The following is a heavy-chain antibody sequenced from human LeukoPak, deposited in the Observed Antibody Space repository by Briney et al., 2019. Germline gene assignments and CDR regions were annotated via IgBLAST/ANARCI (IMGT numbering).Heavy chain of an antibody. CDR3: ARDSFTYGGNPYNWFDP. J-gene: IGHJ5*02. CDR1: GYTFTSYG. Sequence: GASVKVSCKASGYTFTSYGISWVRQAPGQGLEWMGWISAYNGNTNYAQKLQGRVTMTTDTSTSTAYMELRSLRSEDTAVYYCARDSFTYGGNPYNWFDPWGQGTLVTVSS. V-gene: IGHV1-18*01. D-gene: IGHD4-23*01. CDR2: ISAYNGNT.